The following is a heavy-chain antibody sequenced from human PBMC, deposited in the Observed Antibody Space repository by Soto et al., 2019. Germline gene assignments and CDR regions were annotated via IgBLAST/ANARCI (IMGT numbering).Heavy chain of an antibody. Sequence: TGGSLRLSCAASGFTFSSDWMHWVRQAPGKGLVWVSRINTDGSDTSYADSVKGRFTISRDNAKNMLHLQMNSLRAEDTAVYYCARALTYYYEIDDWGQGTRVTVAS. J-gene: IGHJ4*02. CDR1: GFTFSSDW. CDR3: ARALTYYYEIDD. V-gene: IGHV3-74*01. D-gene: IGHD3-22*01. CDR2: INTDGSDT.